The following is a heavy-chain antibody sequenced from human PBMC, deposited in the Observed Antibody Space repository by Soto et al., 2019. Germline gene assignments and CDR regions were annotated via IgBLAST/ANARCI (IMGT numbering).Heavy chain of an antibody. Sequence: GGSLRLSCAASGFTFYDYAMHWVRQAPGKGLEWVSGISWNSGSIGYADSVKGRFTISRDNAKKSLYLQMNSLRAEDTALYYCASGRGYDILTGYYPYFDFWGLGTLVTVS. J-gene: IGHJ4*02. D-gene: IGHD3-9*01. CDR2: ISWNSGSI. CDR3: ASGRGYDILTGYYPYFDF. V-gene: IGHV3-9*01. CDR1: GFTFYDYA.